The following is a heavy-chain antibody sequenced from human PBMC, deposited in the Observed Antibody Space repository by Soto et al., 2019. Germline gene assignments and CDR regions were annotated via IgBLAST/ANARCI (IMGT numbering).Heavy chain of an antibody. CDR3: TTAFEY. J-gene: IGHJ4*02. Sequence: EVQLVESGGGSVQPGGSLRLSCPASGITLSHFWMHWVRQAPGKGLVWVSRINNDGSGTSYADFAKGRFTISRDDAKNTLYLQMKSLRAEDTALYYCTTAFEYWGRGTLVTVSS. CDR2: INNDGSGT. V-gene: IGHV3-74*01. CDR1: GITLSHFW.